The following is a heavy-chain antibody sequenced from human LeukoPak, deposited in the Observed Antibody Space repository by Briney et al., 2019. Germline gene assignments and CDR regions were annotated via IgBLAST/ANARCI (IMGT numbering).Heavy chain of an antibody. J-gene: IGHJ4*02. V-gene: IGHV3-30*04. CDR1: GFTFSPYA. CDR3: ARGWWLSALDY. CDR2: ISHDGSNK. D-gene: IGHD2-15*01. Sequence: GRSLGLSCAASGFTFSPYAMHWVRQAPGKGLEWVAAISHDGSNKYYADSVKGRFTIFRDNSKNTLFLQMNSLRAEDTAVYYCARGWWLSALDYWGQGTLVTVSS.